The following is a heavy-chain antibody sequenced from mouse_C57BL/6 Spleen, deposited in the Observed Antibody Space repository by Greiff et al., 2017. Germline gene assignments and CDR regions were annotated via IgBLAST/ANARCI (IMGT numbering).Heavy chain of an antibody. D-gene: IGHD1-1*01. V-gene: IGHV1-81*01. CDR2: IYPRSGNT. CDR1: GYTFTSYG. J-gene: IGHJ2*01. Sequence: QVQLQQSGAELARPGASVKLSCKASGYTFTSYGISWVKQRTGQGLEWIGEIYPRSGNTYYNEKFTGKATLTADKSSSTSYMELRSLTSEDSAVDFWARGTTVVSEGYYFDYWGQGTTLTVSS. CDR3: ARGTTVVSEGYYFDY.